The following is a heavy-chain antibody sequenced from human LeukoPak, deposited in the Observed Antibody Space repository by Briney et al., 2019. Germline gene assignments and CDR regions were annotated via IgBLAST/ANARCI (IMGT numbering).Heavy chain of an antibody. CDR1: GYTFTSYG. CDR3: ARDVRVGTTVVMGY. J-gene: IGHJ4*02. V-gene: IGHV1-18*01. D-gene: IGHD4-23*01. Sequence: ASVKVSCKASGYTFTSYGISWVRQAPGQGLEWMGWISAYNGNTNYAQKLQGRVTMTTDTSTSTAYMELRSLRSDDTAVYYCARDVRVGTTVVMGYWGQGTLVTVSS. CDR2: ISAYNGNT.